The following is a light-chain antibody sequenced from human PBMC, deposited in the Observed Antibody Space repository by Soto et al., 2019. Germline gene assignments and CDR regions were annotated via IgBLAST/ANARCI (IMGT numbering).Light chain of an antibody. CDR2: GAS. J-gene: IGKJ1*01. Sequence: EIVMTQSPATLSVSPGERATLSCRASQNVSNNLAWYQQKPGQAPSLLIYGASNRATGIPDRFSGSGSGTDFTLTISRLEPEDFAVYYCQQYGSSGTFGQGAKVDIK. CDR3: QQYGSSGT. CDR1: QNVSNN. V-gene: IGKV3-20*01.